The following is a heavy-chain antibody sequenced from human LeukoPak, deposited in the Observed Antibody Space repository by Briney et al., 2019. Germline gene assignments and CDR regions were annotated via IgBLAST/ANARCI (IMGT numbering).Heavy chain of an antibody. Sequence: GGSLRLSCAASGFTFSSYSMNWVRQAPGKGLEWVSYISSSSSTIYYADSVKGRFTISRDNAKNPLYLQMNSLRAEDTAVYYCARGVVPAAIGYWGQGTLVTVSS. V-gene: IGHV3-48*04. D-gene: IGHD2-2*01. J-gene: IGHJ4*02. CDR1: GFTFSSYS. CDR2: ISSSSSTI. CDR3: ARGVVPAAIGY.